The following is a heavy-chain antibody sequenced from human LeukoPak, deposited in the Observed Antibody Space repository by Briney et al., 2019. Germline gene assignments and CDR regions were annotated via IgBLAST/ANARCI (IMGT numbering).Heavy chain of an antibody. D-gene: IGHD6-13*01. J-gene: IGHJ4*02. V-gene: IGHV3-30*02. Sequence: PGGSLRLSCAASGFTFSSYGMHWVRQAPGKGLEWVAFIRYDGSNKYYADSVKGRFTISRDNSKNTLYLQMNSLRAEDTAVYYCATDIAAAGTGGYWGQGTLVTVSS. CDR3: ATDIAAAGTGGY. CDR1: GFTFSSYG. CDR2: IRYDGSNK.